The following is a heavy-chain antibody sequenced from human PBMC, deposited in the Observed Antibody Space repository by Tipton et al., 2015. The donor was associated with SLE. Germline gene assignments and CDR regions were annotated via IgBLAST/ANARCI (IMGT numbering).Heavy chain of an antibody. CDR2: MNPNSGNT. D-gene: IGHD2-15*01. CDR1: GYTFTNYD. CDR3: ARGVAVDY. Sequence: QLVQSGAEVRKPGDSVQVSCKASGYTFTNYDINWVRRATGQGLEWMGWMNPNSGNTGYAQKFQGRVTITRNTSISTAYMELSSLRSEDTAVYYCARGVAVDYWGQGTLVTVSS. J-gene: IGHJ4*02. V-gene: IGHV1-8*01.